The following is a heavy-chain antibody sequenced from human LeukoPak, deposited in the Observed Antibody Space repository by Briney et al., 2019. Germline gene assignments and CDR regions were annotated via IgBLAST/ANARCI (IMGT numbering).Heavy chain of an antibody. CDR1: GGTFSSYG. CDR2: IIPILGIA. CDR3: ARDGDGYCSSTSCLRGMDV. Sequence: GASVRVSCKASGGTFSSYGMSWVRQAPGQGLEWMGRIIPILGIANYAQKFQGRVTITADKSTSTAYMELSSLRAEDTAVYYCARDGDGYCSSTSCLRGMDVWGQGTTVTVSS. J-gene: IGHJ6*02. D-gene: IGHD2-2*01. V-gene: IGHV1-69*04.